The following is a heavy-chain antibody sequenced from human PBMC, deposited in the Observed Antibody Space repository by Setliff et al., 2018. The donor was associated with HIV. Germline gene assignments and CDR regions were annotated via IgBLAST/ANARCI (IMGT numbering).Heavy chain of an antibody. J-gene: IGHJ4*02. CDR3: AKTPSSGWYSLYLDY. V-gene: IGHV3-33*06. CDR2: IWYDGSNK. CDR1: GFTFSSYG. Sequence: GGSLRLSCAASGFTFSSYGMHWVRQAPGKGLEWVTVIWYDGSNKYYADSVKGRFTISRDNSKNTLYLQMNSLRAEDTAVYYCAKTPSSGWYSLYLDYWGQGTLVTVSS. D-gene: IGHD6-19*01.